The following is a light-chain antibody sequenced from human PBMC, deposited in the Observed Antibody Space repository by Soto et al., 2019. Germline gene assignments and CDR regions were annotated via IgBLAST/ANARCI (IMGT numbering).Light chain of an antibody. V-gene: IGKV3-20*01. Sequence: EIVLTQSPGTLSLSPGERATLSCRASQSVSSSYLAWYQQKPGQAPRLLIYGASSRATGIPDGFRGRGSGTDFTLTISRLEPEDCAVDYCHQYGSALTFGPGTKVDIK. CDR2: GAS. J-gene: IGKJ3*01. CDR3: HQYGSALT. CDR1: QSVSSSY.